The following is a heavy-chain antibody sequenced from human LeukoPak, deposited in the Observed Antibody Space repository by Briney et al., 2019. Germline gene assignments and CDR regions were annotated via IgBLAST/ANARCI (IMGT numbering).Heavy chain of an antibody. CDR3: ARHPFAAHHRVDY. CDR1: GVPISSNSYY. Sequence: SETLSLTCTVSGVPISSNSYYWGWIRQPPGKELEWVGSMSYGGSTYYNPSLKSRVTMSVDTSKNQFSLKLTSVTAADTAVYHCARHPFAAHHRVDYWGQGTLVTVSS. J-gene: IGHJ4*02. D-gene: IGHD6-6*01. CDR2: MSYGGST. V-gene: IGHV4-39*01.